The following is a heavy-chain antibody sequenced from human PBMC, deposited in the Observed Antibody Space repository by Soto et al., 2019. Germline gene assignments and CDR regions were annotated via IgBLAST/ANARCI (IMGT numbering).Heavy chain of an antibody. CDR2: ISLSGDNT. V-gene: IGHV3-23*01. CDR3: ARGYCGGGCYYFDY. CDR1: GFTFSTYG. D-gene: IGHD2-21*02. J-gene: IGHJ4*02. Sequence: EVHLLESGGGLVQPGGSLRLSCAASGFTFSTYGVYWVRQAPGKGLEWVSSISLSGDNTYYADSVKGRFTISRDNSKNTLYLQTSSLRAEDTAVYYCARGYCGGGCYYFDYWGQGTLVTVSS.